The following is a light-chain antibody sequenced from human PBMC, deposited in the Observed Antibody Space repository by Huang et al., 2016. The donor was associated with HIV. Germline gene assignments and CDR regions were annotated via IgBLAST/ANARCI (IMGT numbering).Light chain of an antibody. CDR3: QHYNSFPWT. CDR2: EAS. V-gene: IGKV1-5*03. Sequence: DIQMTQSSATLSASVGDRVTITCRASQSVGTWLAWYQQKAGKAPNLLIYEASTLETGVPSRFSGGGSGTEFTLTNNSLQPDDFATYYCQHYNSFPWTFGQGTKVEV. CDR1: QSVGTW. J-gene: IGKJ1*01.